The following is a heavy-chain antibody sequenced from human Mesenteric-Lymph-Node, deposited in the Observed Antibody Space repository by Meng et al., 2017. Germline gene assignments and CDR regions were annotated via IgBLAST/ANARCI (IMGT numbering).Heavy chain of an antibody. CDR3: ARRGPDSTGRDAFDM. D-gene: IGHD3-22*01. Sequence: KVSCKGSGYSFSIYWITWVRQMPGKGLEWMGIIYPGDSDTRYSPSFQGQVTISADKSITTAYLQWSSLRPSDTAMYFCARRGPDSTGRDAFDMWGQGTRVT. V-gene: IGHV5-51*01. CDR1: GYSFSIYW. J-gene: IGHJ3*02. CDR2: IYPGDSDT.